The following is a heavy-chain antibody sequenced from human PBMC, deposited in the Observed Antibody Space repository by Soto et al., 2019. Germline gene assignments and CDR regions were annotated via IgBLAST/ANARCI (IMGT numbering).Heavy chain of an antibody. CDR3: ARVMSGYAYGYYDF. D-gene: IGHD3-16*01. CDR1: CGSISRYY. CDR2: IFYDGST. J-gene: IGHJ4*02. V-gene: IGHV4-59*01. Sequence: SETLSLTCTVSCGSISRYYWTWIRQPPGKGLEWIGYIFYDGSTNYTPSLRSRVSISVDTSKNQFSLELNSVTSADTAVYYCARVMSGYAYGYYDFWGQGALVTVSS.